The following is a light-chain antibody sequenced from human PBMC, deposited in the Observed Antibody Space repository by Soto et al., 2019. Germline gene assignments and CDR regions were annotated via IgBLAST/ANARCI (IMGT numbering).Light chain of an antibody. Sequence: EIVLTQSPATLSLSPGERATLSCGASQSISSNLAWYQHKPGQAPRLLIYGASTRATGIPARFSGSGSGTDFTLIISSLKPQDLAVYYCQEYSDWHPWAFGQGTQVNIK. CDR2: GAS. CDR1: QSISSN. V-gene: IGKV3-15*01. J-gene: IGKJ1*01. CDR3: QEYSDWHPWA.